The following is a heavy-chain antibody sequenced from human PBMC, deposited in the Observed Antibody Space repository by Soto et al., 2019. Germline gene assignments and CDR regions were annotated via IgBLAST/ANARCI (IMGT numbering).Heavy chain of an antibody. V-gene: IGHV3-21*01. D-gene: IGHD2-15*01. CDR1: GFTFSNFS. CDR2: ISSSSTYI. CDR3: ARDPTGGGNPPPQSGMDV. J-gene: IGHJ6*02. Sequence: GGSLRLSCAASGFTFSNFSMNWVRQAPGKGLEWVSSISSSSTYIYYADSLKGRFAISRDNAKNSLYLQMNSLRAEDTAVYYCARDPTGGGNPPPQSGMDVWGQGTTVTVSS.